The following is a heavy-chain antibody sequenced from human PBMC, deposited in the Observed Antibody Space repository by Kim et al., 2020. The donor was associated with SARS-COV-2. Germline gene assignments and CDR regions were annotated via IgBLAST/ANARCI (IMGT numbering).Heavy chain of an antibody. D-gene: IGHD2-2*01. Sequence: KSRVTISVDTSKNQFSLKLSSVTAADTAVYYCARDVYCSSTSCDESNWFDPWGQGTLVTVSS. V-gene: IGHV4-39*07. J-gene: IGHJ5*02. CDR3: ARDVYCSSTSCDESNWFDP.